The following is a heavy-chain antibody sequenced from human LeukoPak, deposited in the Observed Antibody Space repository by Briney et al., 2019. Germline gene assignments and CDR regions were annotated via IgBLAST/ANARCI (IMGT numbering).Heavy chain of an antibody. CDR1: GGTFSSYA. CDR2: IIPIFGTA. CDR3: ARGLGGATSLLYY. D-gene: IGHD1-26*01. V-gene: IGHV1-69*05. J-gene: IGHJ4*02. Sequence: ASVKVSCKASGGTFSSYAISWVRQAPGQGLEWMGGIIPIFGTANYAQKFQGRVTITTDESTSTAYMEPSSLRSEDTAVYYCARGLGGATSLLYYWGQGTLVTVSS.